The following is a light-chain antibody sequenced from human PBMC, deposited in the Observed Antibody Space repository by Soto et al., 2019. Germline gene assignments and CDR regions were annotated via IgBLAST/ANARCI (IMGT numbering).Light chain of an antibody. CDR3: WSYAGSYTKV. CDR2: DVS. J-gene: IGLJ2*01. CDR1: SSDVGGYNY. Sequence: QSALTQPRSVSGSPGQSVTISCTGTSSDVGGYNYVSWYQQHPGKAPKLMIYDVSKRPSGVPDRFSGSKSGNTASLTISGLQAWDEAAYDCWSYAGSYTKVFGGGTKLTVL. V-gene: IGLV2-11*01.